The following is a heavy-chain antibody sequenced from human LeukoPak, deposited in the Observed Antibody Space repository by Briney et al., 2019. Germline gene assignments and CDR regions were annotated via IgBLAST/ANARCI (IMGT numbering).Heavy chain of an antibody. V-gene: IGHV4-59*11. Sequence: SETLSLTCSVSGGSLSSHYWSWIRQPPGKGLELIGHIHDTGSTFYNPSLRGRVTISLDTSNNQFSLKLTSMTAADTAVYYCARFSSRCSTSSCYLTYWGQVTLVTVA. CDR1: GGSLSSHY. D-gene: IGHD2-2*01. J-gene: IGHJ4*02. CDR3: ARFSSRCSTSSCYLTY. CDR2: IHDTGST.